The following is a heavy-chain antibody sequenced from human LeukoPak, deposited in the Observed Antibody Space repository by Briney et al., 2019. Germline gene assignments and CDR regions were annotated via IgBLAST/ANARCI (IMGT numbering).Heavy chain of an antibody. CDR2: IYSGGST. V-gene: IGHV3-66*01. J-gene: IGHJ4*02. Sequence: GGSLSLSCAASGITVTSNHMSRVRQAPGKELEWVSVIYSGGSTYYADSVKGRFTISRDNSKNTLYLQMDSLRTEDTAVYFCAKLYNYGYINWGQGTLVTVSS. CDR3: AKLYNYGYIN. CDR1: GITVTSNH. D-gene: IGHD5-18*01.